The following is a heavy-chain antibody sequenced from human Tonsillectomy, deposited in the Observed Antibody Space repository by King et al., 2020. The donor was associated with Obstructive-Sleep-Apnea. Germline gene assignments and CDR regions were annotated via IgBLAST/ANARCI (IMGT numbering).Heavy chain of an antibody. J-gene: IGHJ4*02. D-gene: IGHD3-3*01. CDR1: GYSGSRDY. Sequence: GEAGGEVKKTGEVVKREGEDEGYSGSRDYIGGVSKRRGKGREGRGSMEREDVETRYSPSFRGEVTSSADTSNNPAYLHWTTLKASDTAMYFCARDSNSGFLPFDSWGQRTLFPFSS. CDR3: ARDSNSGFLPFDS. CDR2: MEREDVET. V-gene: IGHV5-51*01.